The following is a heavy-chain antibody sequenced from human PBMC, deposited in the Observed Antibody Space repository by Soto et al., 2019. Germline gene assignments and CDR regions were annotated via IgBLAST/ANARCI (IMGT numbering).Heavy chain of an antibody. CDR2: ISWNSGSI. J-gene: IGHJ3*02. CDR3: AKDKTDGWEPSSRDAFDI. Sequence: GGSLRLSCAASGFTFDDYAMHWVRQAPGKGLEWVSGISWNSGSIGYADSVKGRFTISRDNAKNSLYLQMNSLRAEDTALYYCAKDKTDGWEPSSRDAFDIWGQGTMVTVSS. CDR1: GFTFDDYA. D-gene: IGHD1-26*01. V-gene: IGHV3-9*01.